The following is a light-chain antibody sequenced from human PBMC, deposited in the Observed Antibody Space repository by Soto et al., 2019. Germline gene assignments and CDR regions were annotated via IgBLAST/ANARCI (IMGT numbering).Light chain of an antibody. Sequence: QSALTQPPSVSGSPGQSVTISCTGTSSDVGSYNRVSWYQQPPGTAPKLMIYEVSNRPSGVPDLFSGSKSGNTASLTISGLQAEDEADYYCSSYTSSRTVVFGGGTKLTVL. CDR1: SSDVGSYNR. J-gene: IGLJ2*01. V-gene: IGLV2-18*02. CDR3: SSYTSSRTVV. CDR2: EVS.